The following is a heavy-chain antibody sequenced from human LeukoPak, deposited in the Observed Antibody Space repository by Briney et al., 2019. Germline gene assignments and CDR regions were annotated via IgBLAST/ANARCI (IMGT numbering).Heavy chain of an antibody. V-gene: IGHV4-34*01. J-gene: IGHJ5*02. D-gene: IGHD3-10*01. CDR3: ARRPISITMVRGVSWFDP. Sequence: SETLSLTCAVYGGSFSGYYWSWMRQPPGKGLEWIGEINHSGSTNYNPSLKSRVTISVDTSKNQFSLKLSSVTAADTAVYYCARRPISITMVRGVSWFDPWGQGTLVTVSS. CDR2: INHSGST. CDR1: GGSFSGYY.